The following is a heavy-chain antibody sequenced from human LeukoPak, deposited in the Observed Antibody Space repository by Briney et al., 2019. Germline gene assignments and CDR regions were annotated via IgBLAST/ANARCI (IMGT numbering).Heavy chain of an antibody. Sequence: KPSETLSLTCTVSGGSISSYYWSWIRQPPGKGLEWIGYIYYSGSTNYNPSLKSRVTISVDTSKNQFSLKLGSVTAADTAVYYCARKSGYSSGWYPFDYWGQGTLVTVSS. J-gene: IGHJ4*02. CDR1: GGSISSYY. D-gene: IGHD6-19*01. CDR2: IYYSGST. V-gene: IGHV4-59*01. CDR3: ARKSGYSSGWYPFDY.